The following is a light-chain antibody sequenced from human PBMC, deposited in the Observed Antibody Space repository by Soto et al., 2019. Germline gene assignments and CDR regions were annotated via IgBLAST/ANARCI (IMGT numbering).Light chain of an antibody. CDR2: KAS. J-gene: IGKJ5*01. CDR3: QQYIRYPLT. Sequence: DIQMTQSPSTLSASVGDRVTITCRASQSISSWLAWYQQKPEKAPNLLIYKASSLESGVPSSFSATGSGTEFNLTNTALQPDDFATYYCQQYIRYPLTFGQGTRLES. V-gene: IGKV1-5*03. CDR1: QSISSW.